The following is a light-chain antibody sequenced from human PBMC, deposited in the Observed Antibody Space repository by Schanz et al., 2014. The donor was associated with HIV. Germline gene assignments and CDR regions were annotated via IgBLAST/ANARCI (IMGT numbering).Light chain of an antibody. CDR1: QSVNSY. CDR3: QQYGSSSWT. V-gene: IGKV3-20*01. CDR2: DAS. J-gene: IGKJ1*01. Sequence: EIVLTQSPGTLSLSPGERAALSCRASQSVNSYLAWYQQKPGQAPRLLIYDASRRATGIPDRFSGSGSGTDFTLTISRLEPEDFAVYYCQQYGSSSWTFGQGTKVEIK.